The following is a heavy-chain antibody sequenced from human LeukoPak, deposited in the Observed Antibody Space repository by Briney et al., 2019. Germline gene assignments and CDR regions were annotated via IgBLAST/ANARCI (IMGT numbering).Heavy chain of an antibody. J-gene: IGHJ4*02. CDR3: ARRDYGPRYYFDY. D-gene: IGHD4-17*01. V-gene: IGHV4-59*08. CDR1: GGSISSYY. CDR2: IYYSGST. Sequence: PSETLSLTCTVSGGSISSYYWSWIRQPPGKGLEWIGYIYYSGSTNYNPSLKSRVTISVDTSKNQFSLKLSSVTAADTAVYYCARRDYGPRYYFDYWGQGTLVTVSS.